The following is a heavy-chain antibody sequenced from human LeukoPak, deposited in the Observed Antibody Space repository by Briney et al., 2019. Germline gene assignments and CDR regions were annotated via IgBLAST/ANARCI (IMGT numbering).Heavy chain of an antibody. CDR1: GFTFSSYE. V-gene: IGHV3-48*03. D-gene: IGHD3-10*01. J-gene: IGHJ4*02. CDR3: ARGPMVRGVIIRRSKSGYFDS. CDR2: ISSSGSTI. Sequence: GGSLRLSCAASGFTFSSYEMNWVRQAPGKGLEWVAYISSSGSTIYYADSVKGRFTISRDNAKNSLYLQMHSLRAEDTAVYYCARGPMVRGVIIRRSKSGYFDSWGQGTLVTVSS.